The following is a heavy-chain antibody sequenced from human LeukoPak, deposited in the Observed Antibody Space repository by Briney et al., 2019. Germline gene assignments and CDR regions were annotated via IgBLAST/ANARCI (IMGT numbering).Heavy chain of an antibody. Sequence: GESLKISCKGSGYSINNYWIAWVRQMPGKGLEWMGIIYPADSDIRYSPSFQGQVTISADKSIGTAYLQWNSLKASDTAMYYCARQEYCSGASCYTWFDPGAREPWSPSPQ. D-gene: IGHD2-15*01. J-gene: IGHJ5*02. CDR2: IYPADSDI. V-gene: IGHV5-51*01. CDR1: GYSINNYW. CDR3: ARQEYCSGASCYTWFDP.